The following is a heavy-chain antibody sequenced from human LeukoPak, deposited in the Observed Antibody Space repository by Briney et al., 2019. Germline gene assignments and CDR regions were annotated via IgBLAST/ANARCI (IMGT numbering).Heavy chain of an antibody. CDR3: ARALEVGDS. Sequence: ASVKVSCKTSEYTFSGYYMHWVRQAPGQGLEWMGWINPDSGGTTYAQNFQGRVTMTRDTSITTVYMELSSLISDDTAMYYCARALEVGDSWGQGTMVTVSS. J-gene: IGHJ4*02. V-gene: IGHV1-2*02. D-gene: IGHD1-1*01. CDR1: EYTFSGYY. CDR2: INPDSGGT.